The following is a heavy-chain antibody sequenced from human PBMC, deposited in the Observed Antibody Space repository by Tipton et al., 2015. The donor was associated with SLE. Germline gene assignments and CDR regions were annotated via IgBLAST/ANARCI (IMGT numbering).Heavy chain of an antibody. V-gene: IGHV4-34*01. J-gene: IGHJ4*02. CDR2: INHSGST. CDR3: ASTPMVRGVTPWY. D-gene: IGHD3-10*01. Sequence: TLSLTCAVYGGSFSGYYWSWIRQPPGKGLEWIGEINHSGSTNYNPSLKSRVTIPVDTSKNQFSLRLSSVTAADTAVYYCASTPMVRGVTPWYWGQGTLVTVSS. CDR1: GGSFSGYY.